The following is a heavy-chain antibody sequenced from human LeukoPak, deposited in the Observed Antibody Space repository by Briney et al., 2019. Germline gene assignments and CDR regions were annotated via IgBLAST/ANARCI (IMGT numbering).Heavy chain of an antibody. Sequence: GGSLRLSCAASGFTFSNYWIHWVRQAPGKGLVWVSRIDNAGSITTYADSVKGRFTISRDNAENTLYLQMNSLRVEDTAVYYCARVYDVLTGGFDHWGQGALVTVSS. CDR3: ARVYDVLTGGFDH. J-gene: IGHJ4*02. CDR1: GFTFSNYW. D-gene: IGHD3-9*01. V-gene: IGHV3-74*03. CDR2: IDNAGSIT.